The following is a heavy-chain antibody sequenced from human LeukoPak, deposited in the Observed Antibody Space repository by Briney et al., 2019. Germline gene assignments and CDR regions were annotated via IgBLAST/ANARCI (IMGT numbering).Heavy chain of an antibody. CDR1: GFTFSSYS. V-gene: IGHV3-30*18. CDR2: ISYNGHYD. Sequence: PGGSLRLSCAASGFTFSSYSMNWVRQAPGKGLEWVAVISYNGHYDYYGESVKGRFTISRDNSKNTVSLQMDNLRLEDTAVYYCAKESTVTHYYFDSWGQGTLVTVSS. CDR3: AKESTVTHYYFDS. D-gene: IGHD4-17*01. J-gene: IGHJ4*02.